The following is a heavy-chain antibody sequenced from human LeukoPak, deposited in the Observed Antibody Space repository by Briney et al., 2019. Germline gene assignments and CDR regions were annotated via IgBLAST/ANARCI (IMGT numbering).Heavy chain of an antibody. J-gene: IGHJ5*02. CDR3: ARISLLGYCSSTSCLGWFDP. V-gene: IGHV1-69*05. D-gene: IGHD2-2*01. Sequence: SVKVSCKASGGTCSSYAISWVRQAPGQGLEWMGGIIPIFGTANYAQKFQGRVTITTDESTSSAYMALSSLRSEDTAVYYCARISLLGYCSSTSCLGWFDPWGQGTLVTVSS. CDR2: IIPIFGTA. CDR1: GGTCSSYA.